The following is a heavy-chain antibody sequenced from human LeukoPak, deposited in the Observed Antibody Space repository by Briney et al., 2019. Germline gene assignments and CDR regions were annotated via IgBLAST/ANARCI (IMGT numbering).Heavy chain of an antibody. CDR3: TKGTGYSVNYYDF. J-gene: IGHJ4*02. V-gene: IGHV3-23*01. CDR1: GFSFFNYA. D-gene: IGHD5/OR15-5a*01. Sequence: GGSLRLSCASSGFSFFNYAMSWVRRAPGKRLEWVSGINSSGDNKYYADSVKGRFAISRDNSKNTLYLQMNSLRAEDTAVYYCTKGTGYSVNYYDFWGQGTLVTVSS. CDR2: INSSGDNK.